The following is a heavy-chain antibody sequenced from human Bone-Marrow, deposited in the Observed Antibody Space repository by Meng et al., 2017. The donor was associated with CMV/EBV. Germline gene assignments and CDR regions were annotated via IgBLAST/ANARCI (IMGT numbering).Heavy chain of an antibody. CDR2: MNPNSGNT. CDR3: ARVLIEVEPVGRYYKYYNYGMDV. V-gene: IGHV1-8*01. Sequence: ASAKVFCKASGYTFTSYDINWVRQATGQGLEWMGWMNPNSGNTGYAQKFQGRVTFTRDTSTSTAYMELRRLTSEDTAVYYCARVLIEVEPVGRYYKYYNYGMDVWGQGTTVTVSS. D-gene: IGHD1-26*01. CDR1: GYTFTSYD. J-gene: IGHJ6*02.